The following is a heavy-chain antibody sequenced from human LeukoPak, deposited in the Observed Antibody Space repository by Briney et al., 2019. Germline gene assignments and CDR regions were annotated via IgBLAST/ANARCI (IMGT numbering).Heavy chain of an antibody. CDR2: INPNSGGT. D-gene: IGHD2-2*01. CDR3: ARGGIVVVPAAYYFDY. CDR1: GYTFTGYY. J-gene: IGHJ4*02. V-gene: IGHV1-2*02. Sequence: AASVKVSCKASGYTFTGYYIHWVRQAPGQGLEWMRWINPNSGGTNSAQKFQGRVTMTRDTSITTAYMELSRLRSDDTAVYYCARGGIVVVPAAYYFDYWGQGTLVAVSS.